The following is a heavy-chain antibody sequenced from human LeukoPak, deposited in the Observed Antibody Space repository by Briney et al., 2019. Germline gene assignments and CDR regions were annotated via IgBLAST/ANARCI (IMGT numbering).Heavy chain of an antibody. V-gene: IGHV1-69*04. D-gene: IGHD3-22*01. J-gene: IGHJ4*02. Sequence: SVKVSCKASGGTFSRYAFSWVRQAPGQGLEWMGRIIPILGIADYAQKFQGRVTITADESTSTAYMEVSSLRSEDTAVYYCARDSNAEYYYDSSDYWGQGTLVTVSS. CDR2: IIPILGIA. CDR1: GGTFSRYA. CDR3: ARDSNAEYYYDSSDY.